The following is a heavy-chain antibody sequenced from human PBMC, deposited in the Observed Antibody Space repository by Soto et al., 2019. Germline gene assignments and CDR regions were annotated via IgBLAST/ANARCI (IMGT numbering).Heavy chain of an antibody. V-gene: IGHV1-69*01. D-gene: IGHD6-19*01. CDR2: IIPIFGTA. CDR1: GGSFISYA. CDR3: ARVGYSSGWTPSYYFDY. Sequence: GXSVKVSCKASGGSFISYASGWVRQAPGQGLEWMGGIIPIFGTANYAQKFQGRVTITADESTSTAYMELSSLRSEDTAVYYCARVGYSSGWTPSYYFDYWGQGTLVTVSS. J-gene: IGHJ4*02.